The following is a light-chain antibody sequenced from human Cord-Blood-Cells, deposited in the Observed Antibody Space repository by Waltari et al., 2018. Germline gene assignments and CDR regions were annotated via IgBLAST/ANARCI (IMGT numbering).Light chain of an antibody. CDR1: SSAVGGYNY. CDR3: SSYAGSNNFVV. CDR2: EVS. Sequence: QSALTPPPSASGSPGQSVPISCTGTSSAVGGYNYVSWYQQHPGKAPKLMIYEVSKRPSGVPDRFSGSKSGNTASLTVSGLQAEDEADYYCSSYAGSNNFVVFGGGTKLTVL. J-gene: IGLJ2*01. V-gene: IGLV2-8*01.